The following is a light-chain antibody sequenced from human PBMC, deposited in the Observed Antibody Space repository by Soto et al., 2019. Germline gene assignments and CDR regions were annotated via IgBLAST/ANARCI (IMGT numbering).Light chain of an antibody. CDR2: GAS. J-gene: IGKJ1*01. Sequence: EIVLTQSPGTLSLSPGERATLSCRASQSGFSFYLAWFQQKPGQAPRLLIYGASTRATGIPDRFSVSGSGTDFTLTISRLEPEDFAVYYCHQYGSSPWTLGQGTKVEIK. CDR3: HQYGSSPWT. V-gene: IGKV3-20*01. CDR1: QSGFSFY.